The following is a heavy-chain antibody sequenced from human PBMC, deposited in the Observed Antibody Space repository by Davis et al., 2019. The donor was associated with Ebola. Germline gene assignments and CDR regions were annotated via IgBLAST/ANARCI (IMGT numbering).Heavy chain of an antibody. CDR1: GGSFSGYY. V-gene: IGHV4-34*01. CDR3: ARGDFDWLRVGMDV. J-gene: IGHJ6*02. CDR2: INHSGST. Sequence: MPSETLSLTCAVYGGSFSGYYWSWIRQPPGKGLEWIGEINHSGSTNYSPSLKSRVTISVDTSKNQFSLKLSSVTAADTAVYYCARGDFDWLRVGMDVWGQGTTVTVSS. D-gene: IGHD3-9*01.